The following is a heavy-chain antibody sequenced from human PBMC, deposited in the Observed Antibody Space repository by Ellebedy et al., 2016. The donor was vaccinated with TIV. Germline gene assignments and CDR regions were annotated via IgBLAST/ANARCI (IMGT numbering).Heavy chain of an antibody. D-gene: IGHD1-14*01. CDR2: INPSGSS. V-gene: IGHV4-34*01. CDR3: VRDKRGSEWFDP. CDR1: NGPFRGYY. J-gene: IGHJ5*02. Sequence: MPSETLSLTCAVYNGPFRGYYWSWIRQTPGKGLEWIGEINPSGSSSYNPSLKSRLTLSVDTSKNQVSLNLSSVTAADTVVYYCVRDKRGSEWFDPWGQGTLVTVSS.